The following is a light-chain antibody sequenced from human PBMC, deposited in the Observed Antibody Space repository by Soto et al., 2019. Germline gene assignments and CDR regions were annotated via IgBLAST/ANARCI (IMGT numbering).Light chain of an antibody. V-gene: IGKV3-15*01. Sequence: VVTQSPATLSVFPGETATLSCRASQSVSSDLAWYQQRPGQAPRLLIYGASTRATGIPARFRGSGSGTEFRLTSSRLQSEDFATYYCQQYNTWHPKMAFGPGTKVEIK. CDR2: GAS. CDR3: QQYNTWHPKMA. J-gene: IGKJ1*01. CDR1: QSVSSD.